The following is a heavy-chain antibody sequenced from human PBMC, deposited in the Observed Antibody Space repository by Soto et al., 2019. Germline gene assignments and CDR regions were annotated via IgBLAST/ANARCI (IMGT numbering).Heavy chain of an antibody. Sequence: GGSLRLSCAASGFNFSSYAMSWVRQAPGKGLEWVSAISGSGGSTYYADSVKGRFAISRDNSKNTLYLQMNSLRAEDTAVYYCAKALYGYYYYMDVWGKGTTVTVSS. CDR3: AKALYGYYYYMDV. V-gene: IGHV3-23*01. J-gene: IGHJ6*03. CDR1: GFNFSSYA. D-gene: IGHD2-8*01. CDR2: ISGSGGST.